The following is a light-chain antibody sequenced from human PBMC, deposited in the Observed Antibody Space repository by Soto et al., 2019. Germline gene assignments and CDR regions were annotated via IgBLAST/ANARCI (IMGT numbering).Light chain of an antibody. CDR1: QGISSY. CDR2: AAS. CDR3: QQSYSAPRT. V-gene: IGKV1-8*01. J-gene: IGKJ2*01. Sequence: AIRMTQSPSSFSASTGDRVTITYRASQGISSYLAWYQQKPGKAPKLLIYAASTLQSGVPSRFSGSGSGTDFTLTISSLQPEDFATYYCQQSYSAPRTFGQGTKLEIK.